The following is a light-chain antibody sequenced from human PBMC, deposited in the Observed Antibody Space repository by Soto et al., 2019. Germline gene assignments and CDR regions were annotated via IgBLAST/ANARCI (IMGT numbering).Light chain of an antibody. CDR3: QQYNSYST. CDR1: QGISSS. J-gene: IGKJ1*01. CDR2: AAS. V-gene: IGKV1-9*01. Sequence: IQLTQSPSSLSASVGDRVTITCRASQGISSSLAWYQQTPGKAPKFLIYAASTLQSGVPARFSGSGSGTDFTLTISSLQPDDFATYYCQQYNSYSTFGQGTKVDI.